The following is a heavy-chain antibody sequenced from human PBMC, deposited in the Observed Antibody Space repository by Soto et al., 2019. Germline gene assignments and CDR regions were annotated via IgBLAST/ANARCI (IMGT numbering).Heavy chain of an antibody. CDR2: ISYDGSNK. Sequence: VQLVESGGGVVQPGRSLRLSCAASGFTFSSYGMHWVRQAPGKGLEWVAVISYDGSNKYYADSVKGRFTISRDNSKNTLYLQMNSLRAEDTAVYYCAKSGYDSRYYFDYWGQGTLVTVSS. V-gene: IGHV3-30*18. D-gene: IGHD3-22*01. J-gene: IGHJ4*02. CDR1: GFTFSSYG. CDR3: AKSGYDSRYYFDY.